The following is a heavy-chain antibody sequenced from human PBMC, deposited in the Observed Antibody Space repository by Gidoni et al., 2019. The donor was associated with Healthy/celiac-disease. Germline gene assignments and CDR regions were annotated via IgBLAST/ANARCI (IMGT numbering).Heavy chain of an antibody. CDR3: ARGGDYDFWSGYHISSYYYYMDV. Sequence: FTSYYMHWVRQAPGQGLEWMGIINPSGGSTSYAQKFQGRVTMTRDTSTSTVYMELSSLRSEDTAVYYCARGGDYDFWSGYHISSYYYYMDVWGKGTTVTVSS. CDR1: FTSYY. J-gene: IGHJ6*03. V-gene: IGHV1-46*01. CDR2: INPSGGST. D-gene: IGHD3-3*01.